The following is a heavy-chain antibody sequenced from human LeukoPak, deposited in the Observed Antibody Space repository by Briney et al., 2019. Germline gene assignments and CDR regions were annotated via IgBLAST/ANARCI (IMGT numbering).Heavy chain of an antibody. V-gene: IGHV1-2*06. J-gene: IGHJ4*02. D-gene: IGHD3-22*01. Sequence: GRINPNSGGTNYAQKFQGRVTMTRDTTISTAYMELSRLRSDDTAVYYCFRTYYYDSSGLDYWGQGTLVTVSS. CDR3: FRTYYYDSSGLDY. CDR2: INPNSGGT.